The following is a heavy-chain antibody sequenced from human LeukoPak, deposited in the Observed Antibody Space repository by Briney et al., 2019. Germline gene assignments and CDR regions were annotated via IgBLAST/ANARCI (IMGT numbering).Heavy chain of an antibody. V-gene: IGHV4-61*01. CDR1: GGSVSSGSYY. CDR3: ARGGGSYGFGLGGFDI. CDR2: IYYSGST. D-gene: IGHD1-26*01. J-gene: IGHJ3*02. Sequence: SETLSLTCTVSGGSVSSGSYYCSWIRQPPGKGLEWIGYIYYSGSTNYNPSLKSRVTISVDTSKNQFSLKLSSVTAADTAVYYCARGGGSYGFGLGGFDIWGQGTMVTVSS.